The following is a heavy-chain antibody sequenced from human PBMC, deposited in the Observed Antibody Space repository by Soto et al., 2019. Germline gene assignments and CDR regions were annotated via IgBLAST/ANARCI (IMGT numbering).Heavy chain of an antibody. CDR1: GRSISSVNHY. J-gene: IGHJ4*02. CDR3: AREVSGTGAFDY. V-gene: IGHV4-31*02. D-gene: IGHD2-8*02. Sequence: QVQLEQSRPGLVKPSQTLSLTCNISGRSISSVNHYWSWIRQSPREGLGWIGYIFDSGTTHYNTSFKGRVTILGDTSQSQFSLTIHSVTVAGSAVYYCAREVSGTGAFDYWGRGTLVTVSS. CDR2: IFDSGTT.